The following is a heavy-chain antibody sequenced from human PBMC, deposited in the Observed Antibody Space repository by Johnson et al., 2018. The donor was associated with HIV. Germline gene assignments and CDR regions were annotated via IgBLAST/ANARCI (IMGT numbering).Heavy chain of an antibody. Sequence: LVESGGGLVQPGGSLRLSCAASGFTFSSYDMHWVRQATGKGLEWVSAIGTAGDTYYPGSVKGRFTISRENAKNSLYLQMNSLRAGDTAVYYCARASTLVAFDIWGQGTMVTVSA. V-gene: IGHV3-13*01. J-gene: IGHJ3*02. D-gene: IGHD6-13*01. CDR3: ARASTLVAFDI. CDR1: GFTFSSYD. CDR2: IGTAGDT.